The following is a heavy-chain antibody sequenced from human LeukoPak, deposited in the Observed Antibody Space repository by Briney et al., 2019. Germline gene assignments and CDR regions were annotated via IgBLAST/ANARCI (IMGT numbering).Heavy chain of an antibody. J-gene: IGHJ4*02. V-gene: IGHV4-4*02. CDR1: GGSISSSNW. CDR2: IYHSGST. CDR3: AREVYYYDSSGYLHFDY. D-gene: IGHD3-22*01. Sequence: SGTLSLTCAVSGGSISSSNWWSWVRQPPGKGLEWIGEIYHSGSTNYNPSLKSRVTISVDKSKNQFSLKLSSVTAADTAVYYCAREVYYYDSSGYLHFDYWGQGTLVTVSS.